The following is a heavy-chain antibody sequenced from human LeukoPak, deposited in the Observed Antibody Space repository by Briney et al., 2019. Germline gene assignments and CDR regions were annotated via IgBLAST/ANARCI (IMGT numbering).Heavy chain of an antibody. CDR2: ISSSSSTI. CDR3: ARDSYDSINWFDP. V-gene: IGHV3-48*04. CDR1: GFTFSSYS. J-gene: IGHJ5*02. D-gene: IGHD3-22*01. Sequence: GGSLRLSCAASGFTFSSYSMNWVRQAPGKGLEWVSYISSSSSTIYYAGSVKGRFTISRDNAKNTLYLQMNSLRAEDTAVYYCARDSYDSINWFDPWGQGTLVTVSS.